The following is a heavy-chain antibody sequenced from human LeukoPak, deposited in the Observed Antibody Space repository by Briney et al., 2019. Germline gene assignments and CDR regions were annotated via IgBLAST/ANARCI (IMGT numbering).Heavy chain of an antibody. CDR3: AKSIAAAGISAFDI. CDR2: IHSGGST. J-gene: IGHJ3*02. V-gene: IGHV3-53*05. Sequence: HHGGSLRLSCAASGFTVSSTYMNWVRQAPGKGLEWVSLIHSGGSTNYADSVKGRLTISRDNSKNTLYLQMNSLRAEDTAVYYCAKSIAAAGISAFDIWGQGTMVTVSS. D-gene: IGHD6-13*01. CDR1: GFTVSSTY.